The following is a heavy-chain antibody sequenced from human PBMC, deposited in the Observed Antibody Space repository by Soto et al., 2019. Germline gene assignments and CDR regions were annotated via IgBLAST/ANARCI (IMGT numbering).Heavy chain of an antibody. CDR2: IHYSGDA. CDR3: SRHYCSGGSCYYYGMDV. Sequence: SETLSLTYTVSGGSISSSGHYWGWVRQPPGKGLEWIGTIHYSGDAYYNPSLKSRVSISVDTSKSQFSLKLNSVTAADTALYYCSRHYCSGGSCYYYGMDVWGQGTTVTV. V-gene: IGHV4-39*01. J-gene: IGHJ6*02. D-gene: IGHD2-15*01. CDR1: GGSISSSGHY.